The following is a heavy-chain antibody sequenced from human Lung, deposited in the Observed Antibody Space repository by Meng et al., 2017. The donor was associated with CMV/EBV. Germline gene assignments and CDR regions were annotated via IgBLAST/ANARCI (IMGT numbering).Heavy chain of an antibody. V-gene: IGHV3-30*02. Sequence: SLKISCAASGFAFDTYGMHWLRQAPGKRLEWVAFIRHDASNKFYGDSVRGRVTISRDKSKNTLYLQMNSMTAEETAMYSCAKDQSLFGGHNAYFDDWGQGTMVTVSS. D-gene: IGHD3-16*01. CDR2: IRHDASNK. CDR3: AKDQSLFGGHNAYFDD. CDR1: GFAFDTYG. J-gene: IGHJ4*02.